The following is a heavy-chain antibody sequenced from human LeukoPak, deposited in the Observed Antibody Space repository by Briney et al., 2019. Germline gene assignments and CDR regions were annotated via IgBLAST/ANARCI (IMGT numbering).Heavy chain of an antibody. J-gene: IGHJ5*02. CDR3: ARDRVAAAGTFHWFDP. CDR2: INHSGST. D-gene: IGHD6-13*01. V-gene: IGHV4-34*01. Sequence: PSETLSLTCAVYGGSFSGYYWSWIRQPPGKGLEWIGEINHSGSTNYNPSLKSRVTISVDTSKNQFSLKLSSVTAADTAVYYCARDRVAAAGTFHWFDPWGQGTLVTVSS. CDR1: GGSFSGYY.